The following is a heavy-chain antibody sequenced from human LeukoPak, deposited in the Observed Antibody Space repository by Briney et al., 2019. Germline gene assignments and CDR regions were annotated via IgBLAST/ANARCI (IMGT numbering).Heavy chain of an antibody. Sequence: QPGGSLRLSCAASGLTFSSYAMSWVRQAPGKGLEWVSGISGAGGSTYYADSVKGRFTISRDNSKNTLYLQMNSLRAEDTAVYYCARVGHNWFDPWGQGTLVTVSS. CDR2: ISGAGGST. CDR3: ARVGHNWFDP. CDR1: GLTFSSYA. V-gene: IGHV3-23*01. J-gene: IGHJ5*02. D-gene: IGHD1-26*01.